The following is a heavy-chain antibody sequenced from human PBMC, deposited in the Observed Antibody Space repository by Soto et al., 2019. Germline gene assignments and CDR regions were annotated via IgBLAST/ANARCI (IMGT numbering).Heavy chain of an antibody. CDR2: ISGSGGVT. CDR3: AKALGVTAAGTANDY. D-gene: IGHD6-13*01. Sequence: GGSLRLSCAASGFTFSTYAMSWVRQAPGKGLEWVSSISGSGGVTYYAESVKGRFTISRDNSKNTLYVQMNSLRAEDTAVYYCAKALGVTAAGTANDYWGQGTLVTVSS. CDR1: GFTFSTYA. J-gene: IGHJ4*02. V-gene: IGHV3-23*01.